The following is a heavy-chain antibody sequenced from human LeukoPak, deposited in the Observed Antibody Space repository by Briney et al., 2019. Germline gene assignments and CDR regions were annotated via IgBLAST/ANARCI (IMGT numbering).Heavy chain of an antibody. D-gene: IGHD3-22*01. CDR1: GFTFSSYW. CDR3: ARDLHSYDYDSSGGAFDI. Sequence: GGSLRLSCAASGFTFSSYWMHWVRQAPGKRLVWVSRINSDGSSTSYADSVKGRFTISRDNAKNTLYLQMNSLRAEDTAVYYCARDLHSYDYDSSGGAFDICGQGTMVTVSS. V-gene: IGHV3-74*01. CDR2: INSDGSST. J-gene: IGHJ3*02.